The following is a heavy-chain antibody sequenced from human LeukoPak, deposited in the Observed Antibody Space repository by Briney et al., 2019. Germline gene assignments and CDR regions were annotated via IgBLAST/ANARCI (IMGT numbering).Heavy chain of an antibody. CDR1: GGSISSYY. CDR2: VYYSGTT. J-gene: IGHJ3*02. V-gene: IGHV4-59*12. D-gene: IGHD2-21*02. Sequence: SETLSLTCTVSGGSISSYYWGWIRQPPGEGLEWIGNVYYSGTTYNNPSLKSRVTISVDTSKNLFSLRLTSVTAADTAVYYCARDSSVVTSSDAFDIWGPGTMVTVSS. CDR3: ARDSSVVTSSDAFDI.